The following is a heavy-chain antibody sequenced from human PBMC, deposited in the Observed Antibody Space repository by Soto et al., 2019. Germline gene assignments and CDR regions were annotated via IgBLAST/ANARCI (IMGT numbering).Heavy chain of an antibody. Sequence: GGSLRLSCAASGFTFDDYAMHWVRQAPGKGLEWVSGINWNSVSIAYADSVKGRFSISRDNAKKSLNLQMNDLRPEDTAFYYCAKQVIPSAKIYYAMDVWGQGTTVTVSS. CDR1: GFTFDDYA. J-gene: IGHJ6*02. V-gene: IGHV3-9*01. D-gene: IGHD2-2*01. CDR3: AKQVIPSAKIYYAMDV. CDR2: INWNSVSI.